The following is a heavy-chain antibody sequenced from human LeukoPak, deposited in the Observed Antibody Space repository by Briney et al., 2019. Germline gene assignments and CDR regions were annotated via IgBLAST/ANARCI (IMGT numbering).Heavy chain of an antibody. J-gene: IGHJ4*02. CDR2: ISYGGSNK. CDR3: ARDRVGATDYFDY. D-gene: IGHD1-26*01. CDR1: GFTFSSYA. Sequence: GGSLRLSCAASGFTFSSYATHWVRQAPGKGLEWVAVISYGGSNKYYADSVKGRFTISRDNSKNTLYLQMNSLRAEDTAVYYCARDRVGATDYFDYWGQGTLVTVSS. V-gene: IGHV3-30-3*01.